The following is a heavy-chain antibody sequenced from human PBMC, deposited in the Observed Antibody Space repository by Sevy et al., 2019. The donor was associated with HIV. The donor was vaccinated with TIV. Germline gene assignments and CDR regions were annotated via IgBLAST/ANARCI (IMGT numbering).Heavy chain of an antibody. CDR2: IGRHGAYT. D-gene: IGHD2-15*01. CDR3: VKDLDCSGGSCSDPHYYFDY. Sequence: GGSLRLSCSASGFSFSSFALHWIRQAPGKGLEYVSGIGRHGAYTYYADSVRGRFAISRDNSKNNLYLQMTSLRPEDTAVYYCVKDLDCSGGSCSDPHYYFDYWGQGTHVTVSS. V-gene: IGHV3-64D*08. CDR1: GFSFSSFA. J-gene: IGHJ4*02.